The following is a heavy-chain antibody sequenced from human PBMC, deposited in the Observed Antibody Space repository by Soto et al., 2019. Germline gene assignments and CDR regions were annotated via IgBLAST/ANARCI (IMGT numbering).Heavy chain of an antibody. CDR1: CGSVSSNIYY. CDR3: ARGYDYDSGGYLFDY. V-gene: IGHV4-31*03. J-gene: IGHJ4*02. Sequence: SETLSLTCIVSCGSVSSNIYYWTWIRQHPGKGPEWIGHIYYSGSTYYNPSLKSRVTISLDMSKNQFSLKLTSVSAADTAVYYCARGYDYDSGGYLFDYWGQGTLVTVSS. CDR2: IYYSGST. D-gene: IGHD3-22*01.